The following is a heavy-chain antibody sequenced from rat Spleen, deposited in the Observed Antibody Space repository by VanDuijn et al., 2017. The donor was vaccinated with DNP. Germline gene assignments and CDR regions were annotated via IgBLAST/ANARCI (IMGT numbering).Heavy chain of an antibody. D-gene: IGHD1-11*01. Sequence: EVQLVESGGDLVQPGRSLKLSCAASGFTFSDYNMAWVRQAPTRGLEWVATINNSGDNSYYRDSVKGRFTLSRDNAKNTLYLQMDSLRSEDTATYYCTTTEARFDYWGQGVMVTVSS. V-gene: IGHV5S23*01. CDR1: GFTFSDYN. CDR2: INNSGDNS. J-gene: IGHJ2*01. CDR3: TTTEARFDY.